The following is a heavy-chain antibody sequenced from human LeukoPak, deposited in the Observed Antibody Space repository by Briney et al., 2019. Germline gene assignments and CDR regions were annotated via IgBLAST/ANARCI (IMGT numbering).Heavy chain of an antibody. CDR1: GGTFSSYA. D-gene: IGHD3-22*01. Sequence: SVKVSCKASGGTFSSYAISWVRQAPGQGLEWMGGIIPKSDTANYAQKFKGRVTITTDESTSTAYMELSSLRSEDTAVYYCARGGDSSGYQTILLDYWGQGTLVTVSS. CDR2: IIPKSDTA. CDR3: ARGGDSSGYQTILLDY. J-gene: IGHJ4*02. V-gene: IGHV1-69*05.